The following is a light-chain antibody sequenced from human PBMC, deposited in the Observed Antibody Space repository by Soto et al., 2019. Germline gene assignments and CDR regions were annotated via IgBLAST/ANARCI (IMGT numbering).Light chain of an antibody. CDR3: GTWDSSLSVVV. V-gene: IGLV1-40*01. J-gene: IGLJ2*01. CDR2: VNT. CDR1: SSNIGAGYA. Sequence: QSVLTQPPSVSGAPGQRVTISCTDSSSNIGAGYAVHWYQQLPGTAPKLLIYVNTNRPSGVPDRFSGSKSGTSATLGITGLQTGDEADYYCGTWDSSLSVVVFGGGTKLTVL.